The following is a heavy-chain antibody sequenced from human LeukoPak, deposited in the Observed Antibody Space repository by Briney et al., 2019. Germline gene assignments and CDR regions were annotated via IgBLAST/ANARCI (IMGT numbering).Heavy chain of an antibody. CDR3: TRMTTGHDY. CDR1: GVSFDDYY. D-gene: IGHD4-17*01. V-gene: IGHV4-34*01. CDR2: INHSGYT. Sequence: SETLSLTCAVSGVSFDDYYWSWVRQTPGKGLEWLGEINHSGYTNDSPSLKSRVTLSIDTSNKQFSLNLRSVTVADAGIYYCTRMTTGHDYWGQGALVTVSS. J-gene: IGHJ4*02.